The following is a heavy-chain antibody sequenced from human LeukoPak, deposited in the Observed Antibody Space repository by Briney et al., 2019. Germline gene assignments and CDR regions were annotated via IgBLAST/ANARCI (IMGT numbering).Heavy chain of an antibody. Sequence: SETLSLTCTVSGGSISSYYWSWIRQPTGPGQDLIWSIYSSGSTDYNPTLKSRVSMSVDTSKNQFSLRLSSVTAADTAVYFCAREATPPLPAAMLSGFDPWGQGTLVTVSS. J-gene: IGHJ5*02. CDR2: IYSSGST. D-gene: IGHD2-2*01. V-gene: IGHV4-4*07. CDR3: AREATPPLPAAMLSGFDP. CDR1: GGSISSYY.